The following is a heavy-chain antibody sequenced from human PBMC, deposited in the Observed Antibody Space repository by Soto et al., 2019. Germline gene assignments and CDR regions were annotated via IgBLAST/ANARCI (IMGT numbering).Heavy chain of an antibody. CDR1: GFTFSSYS. CDR2: ISSSSSYI. CDR3: ARDRVSSSSATTTWYYYGMDV. J-gene: IGHJ6*02. Sequence: EVQLVESGGGLVKPGGSLRLSCAASGFTFSSYSMNWVRQAPGKGLEWVSSISSSSSYIYYADSVKGRFTISRDNAKSSLYLQMNGLRAEDTAVYYCARDRVSSSSATTTWYYYGMDVWGQGTTVTVSS. D-gene: IGHD6-6*01. V-gene: IGHV3-21*01.